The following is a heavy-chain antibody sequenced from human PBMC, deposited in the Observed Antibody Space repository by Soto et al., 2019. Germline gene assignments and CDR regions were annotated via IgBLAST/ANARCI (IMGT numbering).Heavy chain of an antibody. CDR1: GFTFSSYG. V-gene: IGHV3-30*18. D-gene: IGHD3-22*01. CDR3: AKDRDSIGYYYVEPGDEFDP. Sequence: GGSLRLSCAASGFTFSSYGMHWVRQAPGKGLEWVAVISYDGSNKYYADSVKGRFTISRDNSKNTLYLQMNSLRAEDTAVYYCAKDRDSIGYYYVEPGDEFDPWGQGTLVPVSS. J-gene: IGHJ5*02. CDR2: ISYDGSNK.